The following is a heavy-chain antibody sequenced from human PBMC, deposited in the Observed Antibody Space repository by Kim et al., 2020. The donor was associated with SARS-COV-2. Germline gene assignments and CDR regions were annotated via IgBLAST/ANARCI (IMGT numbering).Heavy chain of an antibody. J-gene: IGHJ6*02. Sequence: GGSLRLSCAASGFTFSSYGMHWVRQAPGKGLEWVAVISYDGSNKYYADSVKGRFTISRDNSKNTLYLQMNSLRAEDTAVYYCAKDPRHSGYDYDTGLQIPTNYYYGMDVWGQGTTVTVSS. V-gene: IGHV3-30*18. CDR2: ISYDGSNK. CDR3: AKDPRHSGYDYDTGLQIPTNYYYGMDV. D-gene: IGHD5-12*01. CDR1: GFTFSSYG.